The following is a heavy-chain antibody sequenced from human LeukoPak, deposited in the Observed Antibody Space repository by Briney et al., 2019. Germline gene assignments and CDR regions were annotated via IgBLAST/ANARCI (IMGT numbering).Heavy chain of an antibody. J-gene: IGHJ4*02. V-gene: IGHV5-51*01. D-gene: IGHD6-19*01. CDR2: IYPSDPDI. CDR3: ARGSGWYSEY. CDR1: GYRFISYW. Sequence: GESLKISCKGSGYRFISYWIGWVRQMPGKGLEWMGIIYPSDPDIRYSPSFQGQVTISADKSISTAYLQWSSLKASDTAVYFCARGSGWYSEYWGQGTLVTVSS.